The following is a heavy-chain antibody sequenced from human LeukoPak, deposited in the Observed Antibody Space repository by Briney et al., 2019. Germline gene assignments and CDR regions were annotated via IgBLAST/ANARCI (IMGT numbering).Heavy chain of an antibody. CDR1: GGSISSYY. Sequence: SETLSPTCTVSGGSISSYYWSWIRQPPGKGLEWIGYIYYSGSTNYNPSLKSRVTISVDTSKNQFSLKLSSVTAADTAVYYCARGLVGATPFDYWGQGTLVTVSS. J-gene: IGHJ4*02. D-gene: IGHD1-26*01. V-gene: IGHV4-59*08. CDR3: ARGLVGATPFDY. CDR2: IYYSGST.